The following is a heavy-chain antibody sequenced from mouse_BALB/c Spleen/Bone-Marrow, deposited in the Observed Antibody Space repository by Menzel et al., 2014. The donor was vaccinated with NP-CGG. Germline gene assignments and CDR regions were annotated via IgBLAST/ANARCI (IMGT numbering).Heavy chain of an antibody. J-gene: IGHJ4*01. V-gene: IGHV5-6-4*01. CDR1: GFTFSSYT. CDR3: TRDPYYYGSSYAMGY. CDR2: ISSGGSYT. D-gene: IGHD1-1*01. Sequence: DVMLEESGGGLGKPGGSLKLSCAASGFTFSSYTMSWVRQTPEKRQEWVATISSGGSYTYYPDSVKGRFTISRDNAKNTLYLQMSSLKSEDTAMYYCTRDPYYYGSSYAMGYWDQTTSAKVSS.